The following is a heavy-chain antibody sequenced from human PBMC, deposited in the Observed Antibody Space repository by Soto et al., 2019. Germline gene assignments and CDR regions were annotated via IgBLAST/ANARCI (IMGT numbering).Heavy chain of an antibody. D-gene: IGHD3-16*01. CDR1: GGSISRSNW. V-gene: IGHV4-4*02. CDR3: ARAQQGGALYYYGMDV. J-gene: IGHJ6*02. CDR2: IYHSGST. Sequence: PSETLSLTCAVSGGSISRSNWCSWVRQLEGKGLEWIGEIYHSGSTNYNPSLKSRVTISVDKSKNQFSLKLSSVTAADTAVYYCARAQQGGALYYYGMDVWGQGTTVTVSS.